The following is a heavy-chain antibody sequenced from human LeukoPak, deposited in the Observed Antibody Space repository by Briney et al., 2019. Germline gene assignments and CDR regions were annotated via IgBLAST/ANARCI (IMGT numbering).Heavy chain of an antibody. J-gene: IGHJ6*02. CDR2: ISYDGSNK. Sequence: GGSLRLSCAASGFTFSSYAMHWVRQAPGKGLEWVAVISYDGSNKYYADSVKGRFTISRDNSKNTLFLQMNSLRAEGTAVYYCASTVFAYYYYGMDVGGQGTTVTVSS. D-gene: IGHD4-17*01. CDR3: ASTVFAYYYYGMDV. V-gene: IGHV3-30-3*01. CDR1: GFTFSSYA.